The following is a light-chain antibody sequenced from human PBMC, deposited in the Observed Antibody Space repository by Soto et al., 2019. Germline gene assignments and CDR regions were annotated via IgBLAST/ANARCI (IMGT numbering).Light chain of an antibody. J-gene: IGKJ1*01. CDR2: GVS. CDR1: QSVRSSY. V-gene: IGKV3-20*01. Sequence: ETVLTQSPGTLSLSPGERATLSCRASQSVRSSYLAWYQQKPGQAPRLLIYGVSTRATGTPDRFSGSGSGTDFTLTINRLEPEDFAVYYCQQYANSPRTFGKGTKVEL. CDR3: QQYANSPRT.